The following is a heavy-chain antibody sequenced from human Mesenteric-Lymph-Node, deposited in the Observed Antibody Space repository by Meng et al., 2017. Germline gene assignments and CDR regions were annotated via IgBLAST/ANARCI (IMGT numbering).Heavy chain of an antibody. CDR2: IYWDDDK. CDR3: ARIPNYSGSYSERTYYFDY. V-gene: IGHV2-5*02. J-gene: IGHJ4*02. CDR1: GFSLSTSGVG. D-gene: IGHD1-26*01. Sequence: SGPTLVKPTQTLTLTCTFSGFSLSTSGVGVGWIRQPPGKALEWLALIYWDDDKRYSPSLKSRLTISKDTSKSQVVLTMINMDPVDTATYYCARIPNYSGSYSERTYYFDYWGQGTLVTVSS.